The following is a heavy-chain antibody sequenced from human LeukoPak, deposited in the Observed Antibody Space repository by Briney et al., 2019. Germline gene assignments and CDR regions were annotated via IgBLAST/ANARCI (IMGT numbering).Heavy chain of an antibody. Sequence: GGSLRLSCAASGFTFDDYALHWVRQAPGKGLEWVSGITWNGGTIGYAGSVKGRFTISRDNAKNSLSLQMNSLRAEDTALYYCARAVVTPGYFDYWGQGTLVTVSS. D-gene: IGHD4-23*01. CDR3: ARAVVTPGYFDY. CDR2: ITWNGGTI. J-gene: IGHJ4*02. V-gene: IGHV3-9*01. CDR1: GFTFDDYA.